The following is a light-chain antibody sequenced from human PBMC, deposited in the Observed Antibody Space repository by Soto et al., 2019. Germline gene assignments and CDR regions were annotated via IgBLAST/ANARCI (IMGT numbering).Light chain of an antibody. CDR1: QGISNY. CDR2: SAS. CDR3: QKYNSGSLVT. Sequence: DILMTQSPSSLSASVRDRVTITCRASQGISNYLAWYQQKPGKVPKLLIYSASTLQSRVPSRFSGSGSGTEFTLTIGSLQPEDVATYYCQKYNSGSLVTFGGGTKVEIK. V-gene: IGKV1-27*01. J-gene: IGKJ4*01.